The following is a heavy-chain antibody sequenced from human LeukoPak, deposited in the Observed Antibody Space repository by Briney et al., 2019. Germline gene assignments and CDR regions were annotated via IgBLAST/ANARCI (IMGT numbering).Heavy chain of an antibody. CDR3: ARDQKGRYYYDSSGYYQENWFDP. D-gene: IGHD3-22*01. CDR2: IYYSGST. V-gene: IGHV4-30-4*01. J-gene: IGHJ5*02. CDR1: GGSTSSGDYY. Sequence: SETLSLTCTVSGGSTSSGDYYWSWISQPPGKGLEWIGYIYYSGSTYYNPSLKSRVTISVDTSKNQFSLKLSSVTAADTAVYYCARDQKGRYYYDSSGYYQENWFDPWGQGTLVTVSS.